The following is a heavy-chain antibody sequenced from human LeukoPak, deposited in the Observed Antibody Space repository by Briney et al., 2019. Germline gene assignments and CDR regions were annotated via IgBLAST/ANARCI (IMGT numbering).Heavy chain of an antibody. V-gene: IGHV3-21*01. D-gene: IGHD6-13*01. CDR1: GFTFSSYS. J-gene: IGHJ3*02. CDR3: ARAYSRDSAFDI. Sequence: PRGSLRLSCAASGFTFSSYSMNWVRQAPGKGLEWVSSISSSSSYIYYADSVKGRFTISRDNAKNSLYLQMNSLRAEDTAVYYCARAYSRDSAFDIWGQGTMVTVSS. CDR2: ISSSSSYI.